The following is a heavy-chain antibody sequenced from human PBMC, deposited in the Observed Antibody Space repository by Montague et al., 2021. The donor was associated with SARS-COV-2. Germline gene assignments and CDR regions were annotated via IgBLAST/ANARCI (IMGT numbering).Heavy chain of an antibody. CDR3: ANADRCSSGSCYSPFDS. D-gene: IGHD2-15*01. Sequence: SETLSLTCTVSGDSVKTNLYYWGWIRQPPGKGLGWIGNIYYTGTTYYNPSLKSRVTMSVDTSKNQFSLKLTSVTAADAAVYYCANADRCSSGSCYSPFDSWGQGSLVTV. V-gene: IGHV4-39*01. J-gene: IGHJ4*02. CDR1: GDSVKTNLYY. CDR2: IYYTGTT.